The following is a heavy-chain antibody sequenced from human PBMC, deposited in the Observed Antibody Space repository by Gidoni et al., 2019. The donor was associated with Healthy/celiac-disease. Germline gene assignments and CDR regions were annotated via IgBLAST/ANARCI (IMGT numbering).Heavy chain of an antibody. CDR1: GLTFSSNA. CDR3: AKGGLVVVPAAILQS. CDR2: ISGSGGST. D-gene: IGHD2-2*02. V-gene: IGHV3-23*01. J-gene: IGHJ4*02. Sequence: EVPLLESGGGLVQPGGSLRLSCAASGLTFSSNAMSWVRQAPGKGLGWVSAISGSGGSTYYADSVKGRFTISRDNSKNTLYLQMNSLRAEDTAVYYCAKGGLVVVPAAILQSWGQGTLVTVSS.